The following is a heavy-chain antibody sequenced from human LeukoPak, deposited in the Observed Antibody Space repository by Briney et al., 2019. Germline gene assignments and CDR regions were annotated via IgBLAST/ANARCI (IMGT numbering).Heavy chain of an antibody. V-gene: IGHV4-39*01. D-gene: IGHD2-2*02. CDR1: GGSISSSSYY. CDR3: ARRVVVPAALLYYFDY. CDR2: IYYSGST. Sequence: SETLSLTCTVSGGSISSSSYYWGWIRQPPGKGLEWIGSIYYSGSTYYNPSLKSRVTISVDTSKNQFSLKLSSVTAADTAVSYCARRVVVPAALLYYFDYWGQGTLVTVSS. J-gene: IGHJ4*02.